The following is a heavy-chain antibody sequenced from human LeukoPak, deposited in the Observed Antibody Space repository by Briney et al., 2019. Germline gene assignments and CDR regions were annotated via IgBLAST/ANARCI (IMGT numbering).Heavy chain of an antibody. V-gene: IGHV4-59*08. CDR2: ISYTGST. CDR3: ARAIGIYSSSDY. J-gene: IGHJ4*02. Sequence: SETLSLTCTVSGGSISSSYWSWIRQPPGKGLEWIGYISYTGSTYYNPSLKSRVTISVDTSKNQFSLKVTSVTAADTAVYYCARAIGIYSSSDYWGQGTLVTVSS. CDR1: GGSISSSY. D-gene: IGHD2-21*01.